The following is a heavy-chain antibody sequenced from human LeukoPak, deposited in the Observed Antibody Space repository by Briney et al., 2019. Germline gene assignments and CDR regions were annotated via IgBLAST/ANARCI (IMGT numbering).Heavy chain of an antibody. CDR3: ARLNSNWYMDI. Sequence: SETLSLTCTVSSGSITSSSYYWVWIRQPPGMGLEWIGSKFYSGGTYYNPSLKSRVTISVDTSKKQFSLKLNSVTAADTAVFYCARLNSNWYMDIWGQGTMVTVSS. D-gene: IGHD6-13*01. CDR1: SGSITSSSYY. V-gene: IGHV4-39*07. J-gene: IGHJ3*02. CDR2: KFYSGGT.